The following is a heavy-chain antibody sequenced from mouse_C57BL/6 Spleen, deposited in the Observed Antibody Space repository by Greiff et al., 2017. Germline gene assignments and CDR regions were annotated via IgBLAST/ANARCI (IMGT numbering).Heavy chain of an antibody. CDR3: ARTLYCGSSYPFAY. D-gene: IGHD1-1*01. CDR2: INPSNGGT. CDR1: GYTFTSYW. Sequence: QVQLQQPGTELVKPGASVKLSCKASGYTFTSYWMHWVKQRPGQGLAWIGNINPSNGGTNYNEKFKNRATLTVDKSSSTAYMQLSRLSSEDSAVYYCARTLYCGSSYPFAYWGQGTLVTVSA. J-gene: IGHJ3*01. V-gene: IGHV1-53*01.